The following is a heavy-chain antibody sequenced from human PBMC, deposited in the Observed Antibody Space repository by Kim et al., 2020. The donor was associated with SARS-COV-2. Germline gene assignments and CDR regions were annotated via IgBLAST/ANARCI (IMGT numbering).Heavy chain of an antibody. V-gene: IGHV3-23*01. J-gene: IGHJ6*01. D-gene: IGHD1-26*01. CDR3: AKDQSGNYYYYSGMDV. CDR2: ISGGGDTI. CDR1: GFRFSSHA. Sequence: GGSLRLSCVASGFRFSSHAMTWVRQAPGKGLERVSIISGGGDTIYYADSVKGRFTVSSDNSKNTLYLQMNSLRAEDTALYFCAKDQSGNYYYYSGMDV.